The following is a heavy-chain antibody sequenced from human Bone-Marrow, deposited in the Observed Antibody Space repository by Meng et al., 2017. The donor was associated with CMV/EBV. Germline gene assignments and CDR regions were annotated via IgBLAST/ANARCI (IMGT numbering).Heavy chain of an antibody. CDR3: ARAPLTIFGVVTENWFDP. D-gene: IGHD3-3*01. Sequence: SVKVSCNASGGTFSSYAISWVRQAPGQGLEWMGGIIPIFGTANYAQKFQGRVTITTDESTSTAYMELSSLRSEDTAVYYCARAPLTIFGVVTENWFDPWGQGTLVTVSS. CDR2: IIPIFGTA. J-gene: IGHJ5*02. CDR1: GGTFSSYA. V-gene: IGHV1-69*05.